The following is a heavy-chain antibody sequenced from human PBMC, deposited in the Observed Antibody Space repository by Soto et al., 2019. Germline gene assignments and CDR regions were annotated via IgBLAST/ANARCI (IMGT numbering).Heavy chain of an antibody. CDR3: ARHPATGSSGYYYDFDY. CDR2: IYYSGST. CDR1: GGSISSSSYY. J-gene: IGHJ4*02. D-gene: IGHD3-22*01. V-gene: IGHV4-39*01. Sequence: SETLSLTCTVSGGSISSSSYYWGWIRQPPGKGLEWIGSIYYSGSTYYNPSLKSRVTISVDTSKNQFSLKLSSVTAADTAVYYCARHPATGSSGYYYDFDYWGQGTLVTVSS.